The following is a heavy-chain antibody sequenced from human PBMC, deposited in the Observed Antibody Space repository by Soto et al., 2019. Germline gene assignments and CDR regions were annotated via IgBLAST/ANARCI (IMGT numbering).Heavy chain of an antibody. V-gene: IGHV4-61*01. CDR1: GGSVSSGSYY. CDR3: ARNLYDSSGLNY. D-gene: IGHD3-22*01. CDR2: IYYSGST. Sequence: PSETLSLTCTVSGGSVSSGSYYWSWIRQPPGKGLEWIGYIYYSGSTNYNPSLKSRVTISVDTSKNQFSLKLSSVTAADTAVYYCARNLYDSSGLNYWGQGTLVTVSS. J-gene: IGHJ4*02.